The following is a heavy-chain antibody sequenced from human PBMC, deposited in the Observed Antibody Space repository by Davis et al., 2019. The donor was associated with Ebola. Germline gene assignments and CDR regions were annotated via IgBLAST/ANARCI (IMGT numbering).Heavy chain of an antibody. Sequence: GGSLRLSCAASGFTFSSYGMHWVRQAPGKGLEWVAVIWYDGSNKYYADSVKGRFSISRDNSKNTLYLQMNSLGAEDTAVYYCARVDERGDFDYWGQGTLVTVSS. CDR2: IWYDGSNK. CDR1: GFTFSSYG. J-gene: IGHJ4*02. D-gene: IGHD1-1*01. V-gene: IGHV3-33*01. CDR3: ARVDERGDFDY.